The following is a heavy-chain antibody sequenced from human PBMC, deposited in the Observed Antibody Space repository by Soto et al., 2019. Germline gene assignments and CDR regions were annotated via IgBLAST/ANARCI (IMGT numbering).Heavy chain of an antibody. V-gene: IGHV3-23*01. CDR3: VHRERDDPLISN. Sequence: GGSLRLSCVASGFTFSDYAMSWVRQGPGKGLEWISGISFSGDNTNYADSVKGRFIISRDNSKNTLYLVMTNMDPVDTATYSCVHRERDDPLISNWGQGTLVTVSS. CDR2: ISFSGDNT. CDR1: GFTFSDYA. J-gene: IGHJ4*02. D-gene: IGHD1-1*01.